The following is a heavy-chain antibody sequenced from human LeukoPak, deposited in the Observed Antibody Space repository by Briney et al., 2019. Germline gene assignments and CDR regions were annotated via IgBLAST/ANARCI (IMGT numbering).Heavy chain of an antibody. Sequence: AASVKVSCKASGYTFTGYYMHWVRQAPGQGLEWMGWINPNSGGTNYAQKFQGRVTMTRDTSISTAYMELSRLRSDDTAVYYCARTVEHYYYYYMDVWGKGTTVTVSS. CDR1: GYTFTGYY. D-gene: IGHD4-11*01. CDR3: ARTVEHYYYYYMDV. V-gene: IGHV1-2*02. CDR2: INPNSGGT. J-gene: IGHJ6*03.